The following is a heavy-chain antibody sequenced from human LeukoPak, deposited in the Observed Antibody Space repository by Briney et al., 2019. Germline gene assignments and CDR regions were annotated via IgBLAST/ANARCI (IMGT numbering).Heavy chain of an antibody. CDR3: ARRGCIGGSCYAY. J-gene: IGHJ4*02. CDR2: IYPDDSDT. V-gene: IGHV5-51*01. CDR1: GYSFTRYW. Sequence: GESLKISCKGSGYSFTRYWIGWVRQMPGKGLEWMGIIYPDDSDTRYRPSFQGQVTISADKSIGTAFLQWSSLEASDTAMYYCARRGCIGGSCYAYWGQGTLVTVSS. D-gene: IGHD2-15*01.